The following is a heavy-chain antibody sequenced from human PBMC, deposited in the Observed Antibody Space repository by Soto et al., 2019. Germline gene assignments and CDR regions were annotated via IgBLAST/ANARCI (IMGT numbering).Heavy chain of an antibody. D-gene: IGHD2-15*01. CDR2: IIPVVGGP. CDR3: ARAEGGGGSWYAA. CDR1: GDIFNRYT. J-gene: IGHJ5*02. Sequence: QVQLVHSGAEVKKPGSSVSVACKTSGDIFNRYTISWVRQAPGLGLEWMGRIIPVVGGPNYAEKFRGRVTITADKATTSVYLEVRSLRSDATATYYCARAEGGGGSWYAAWGQGTLVTVSS. V-gene: IGHV1-69*02.